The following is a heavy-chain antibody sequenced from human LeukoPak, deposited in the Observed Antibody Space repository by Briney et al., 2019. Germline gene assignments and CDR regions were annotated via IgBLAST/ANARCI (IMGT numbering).Heavy chain of an antibody. J-gene: IGHJ6*03. CDR1: GSTFSNHG. CDR3: VGSRNYYYMDV. Sequence: GGSLRLSCAASGSTFSNHGMHWVRQAPGKGLEWVTFISHDGGNAYYRDSVKGRFTISRDNSKNNVLLKMHSLNPDDTEVYYCVGSRNYYYMDVWGKGTTVTVSS. D-gene: IGHD1-26*01. CDR2: ISHDGGNA. V-gene: IGHV3-30*04.